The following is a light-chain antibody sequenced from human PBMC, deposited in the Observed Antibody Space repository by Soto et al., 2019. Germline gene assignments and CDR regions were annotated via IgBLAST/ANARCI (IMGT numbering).Light chain of an antibody. CDR1: SSDVGAYNY. J-gene: IGLJ1*01. CDR2: DVS. V-gene: IGLV2-11*01. CDR3: CSYADNYSYV. Sequence: QSALTQPRSVSGPPGQSVTISCTGTSSDVGAYNYVSWYQQHPGKAPKLMTYDVSKRPSGVPDRFSGSKSGNTASLTISGLQAEDEADYYCCSYADNYSYVFGTGTKVTV.